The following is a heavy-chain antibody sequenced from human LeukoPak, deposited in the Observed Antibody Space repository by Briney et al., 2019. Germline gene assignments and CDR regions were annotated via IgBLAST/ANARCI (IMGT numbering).Heavy chain of an antibody. CDR1: GGSFSGYY. Sequence: SETLSLTCAVYGGSFSGYYWSWIRQPPGKGLEWIGEINHSGSTNYNPSLKSRVTISVDTSKNQFSLKLSSVTAADTAVYYCARGPDYGDYRLGLWYWGQGTLVTVSS. J-gene: IGHJ4*02. D-gene: IGHD4-17*01. CDR2: INHSGST. V-gene: IGHV4-34*01. CDR3: ARGPDYGDYRLGLWY.